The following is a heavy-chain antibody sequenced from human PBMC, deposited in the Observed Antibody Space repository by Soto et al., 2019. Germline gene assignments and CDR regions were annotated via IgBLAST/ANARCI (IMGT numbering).Heavy chain of an antibody. CDR2: VSHNSPT. V-gene: IGHV4-38-2*01. J-gene: IGHJ4*02. D-gene: IGHD3-3*01. CDR1: GYSISGGYY. Sequence: SETLSLTCRVSGYSISGGYYCAWMRRPPGKELERIGSVSHNSPTSNNPSLKRRATPLVDTSDNHFSLRWTSMTAAATADYYSARNDYIAEGFRRFLDVWGQGIVVTVSS. CDR3: ARNDYIAEGFRRFLDV.